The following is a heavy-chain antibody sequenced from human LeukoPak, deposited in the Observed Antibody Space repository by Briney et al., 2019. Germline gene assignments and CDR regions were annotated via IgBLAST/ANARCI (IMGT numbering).Heavy chain of an antibody. J-gene: IGHJ5*02. CDR1: GGSISSSSYY. CDR2: IYYSGST. CDR3: ARGGPQYYDFSP. Sequence: PSETLSLTCTVSGGSISSSSYYWGWIRQPPGKGLEWIGSIYYSGSTYYNPSLKSRVTISVDTSKNQFSLKLSSVTAADTAVYYCARGGPQYYDFSPWGQGTLVTVSS. V-gene: IGHV4-39*07. D-gene: IGHD3-3*01.